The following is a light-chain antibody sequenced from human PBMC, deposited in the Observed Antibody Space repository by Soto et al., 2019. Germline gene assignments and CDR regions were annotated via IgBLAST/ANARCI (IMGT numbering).Light chain of an antibody. J-gene: IGKJ1*01. V-gene: IGKV3-15*01. CDR3: QQYNSWPWT. Sequence: EIVMTQSPATLSWSPGKRATPSCRASQSVSSNFAWYQQKPGHAPRLLIYGASTRGTGIPARFSGSGSGTEFTLTVSSLQSEDFAVYYCQQYNSWPWTFGQGTKVDIK. CDR2: GAS. CDR1: QSVSSN.